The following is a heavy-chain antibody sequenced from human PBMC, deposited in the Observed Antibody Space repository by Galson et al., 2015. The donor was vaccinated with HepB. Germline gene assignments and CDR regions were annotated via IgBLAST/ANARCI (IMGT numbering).Heavy chain of an antibody. V-gene: IGHV3-23*01. J-gene: IGHJ4*02. D-gene: IGHD5-18*01. CDR3: AKDLTPLDTAMVS. CDR2: ISGSGGST. Sequence: SLRLSCAASGFTFSSYAMSWVRQAPGKGLEWVSAISGSGGSTYYADSVKGRFTISRDNSKNTLYLQMNSLRAEDTAVYYCAKDLTPLDTAMVSWGQGTLVTVSS. CDR1: GFTFSSYA.